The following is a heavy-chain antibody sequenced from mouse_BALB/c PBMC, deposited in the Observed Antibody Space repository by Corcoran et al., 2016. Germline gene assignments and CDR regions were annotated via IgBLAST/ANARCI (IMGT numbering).Heavy chain of an antibody. Sequence: QIQLVQSGPELKKPGETVKISCKASGYTFTNYGMNWVKQAPGKGLKWMGWINTYTGEPTYADDFKGRFAFSLETSASTAYLQINNLKNEDTATYFCASGEYGNYGAMDYWGQGTSVTVSS. J-gene: IGHJ4*01. V-gene: IGHV9-3-1*01. CDR1: GYTFTNYG. CDR3: ASGEYGNYGAMDY. CDR2: INTYTGEP. D-gene: IGHD2-10*02.